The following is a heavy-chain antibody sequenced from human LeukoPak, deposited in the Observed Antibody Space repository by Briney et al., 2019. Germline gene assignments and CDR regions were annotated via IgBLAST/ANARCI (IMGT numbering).Heavy chain of an antibody. J-gene: IGHJ4*02. CDR2: ITGDGTTT. Sequence: PGGALRLSCEASGLTFSSYGMSWVRQAPGKGRQWVSAITGDGTTTYYADSVKGRFTISRDNSKNMLYPQMSSLRAEDTDVYYCAKMQGYFDYWGQGALVPVSS. CDR3: AKMQGYFDY. V-gene: IGHV3-23*01. CDR1: GLTFSSYG.